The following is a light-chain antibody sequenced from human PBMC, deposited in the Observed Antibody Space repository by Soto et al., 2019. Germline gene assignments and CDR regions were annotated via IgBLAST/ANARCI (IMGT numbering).Light chain of an antibody. Sequence: QSALTQPPSVSAAPGQKVTISCSGSNPNIGNSYVYWYQQFPGAAPKLLMYENAKRASGIPDRFSGSKSGAAATLAIPGIQTGDEADYYCGTWDSGLSGFVFGTGTKVTIL. V-gene: IGLV1-51*02. CDR1: NPNIGNSY. J-gene: IGLJ1*01. CDR2: ENA. CDR3: GTWDSGLSGFV.